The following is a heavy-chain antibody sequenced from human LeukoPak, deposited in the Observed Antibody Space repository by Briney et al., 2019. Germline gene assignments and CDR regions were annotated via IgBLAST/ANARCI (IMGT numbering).Heavy chain of an antibody. CDR1: GGSFSGYY. CDR2: INHSGST. CDR3: ARAELSSPTVTTGLGYFDY. J-gene: IGHJ4*02. V-gene: IGHV4-34*01. Sequence: PSETLSLTCAVYGGSFSGYYWSWIRQPPGKGLEWIGEINHSGSTNYNPSLKSRVTISVDTSKNQFSLKLSSVTAADTAVYYCARAELSSPTVTTGLGYFDYWGQGTLVTVSS. D-gene: IGHD4-17*01.